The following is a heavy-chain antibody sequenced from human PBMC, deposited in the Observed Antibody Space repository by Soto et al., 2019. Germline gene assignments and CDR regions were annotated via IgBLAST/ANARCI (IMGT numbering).Heavy chain of an antibody. CDR3: ARIDSDGYQIGGIGY. Sequence: QVQLVQSGAEVKKPGSSVKVSCKASGGTFSSYAISWVRQAPGQGLEWMGGIIPIFGTANYAQKFQGRVTSTADESTSTAYMELSSLRSEDTAVYYCARIDSDGYQIGGIGYWGQGTLVTVSS. V-gene: IGHV1-69*12. CDR1: GGTFSSYA. CDR2: IIPIFGTA. D-gene: IGHD2-21*01. J-gene: IGHJ4*02.